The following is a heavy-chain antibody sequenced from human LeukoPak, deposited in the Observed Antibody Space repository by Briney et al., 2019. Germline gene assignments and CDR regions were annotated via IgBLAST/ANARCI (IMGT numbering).Heavy chain of an antibody. CDR3: ATLGGRWLQFFDY. CDR1: GFTFSSYW. D-gene: IGHD5-24*01. J-gene: IGHJ4*02. V-gene: IGHV3-7*01. CDR2: IKQDGSEK. Sequence: GRSLRLSCAASGFTFSSYWMSWVRQAPGKGLEWVANIKQDGSEKYYVDSVKGRFTISRDNAKNSLYLQMNSLRAEDTAVYYCATLGGRWLQFFDYWGQGTLVTVSS.